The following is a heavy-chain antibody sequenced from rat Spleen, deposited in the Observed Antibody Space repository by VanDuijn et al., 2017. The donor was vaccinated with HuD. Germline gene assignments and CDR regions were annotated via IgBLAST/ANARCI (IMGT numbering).Heavy chain of an antibody. D-gene: IGHD1-5*01. Sequence: EVQLVESDGGLVQPGRSLKLSCAASGFTFSDYYMAWVRQAPAKGLEWVATISFDGSSTYYRDSVKGRVTISRDNAKSTLYLQMDSLRSDDTATYYCASSLGTTSFVYWGQGTLVTVSS. CDR3: ASSLGTTSFVY. CDR1: GFTFSDYY. J-gene: IGHJ3*01. CDR2: ISFDGSST. V-gene: IGHV5-29*01.